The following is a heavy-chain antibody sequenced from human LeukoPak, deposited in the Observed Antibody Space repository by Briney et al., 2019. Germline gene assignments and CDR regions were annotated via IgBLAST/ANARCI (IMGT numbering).Heavy chain of an antibody. CDR1: GFTFSDYY. J-gene: IGHJ4*02. CDR3: ARGSPPGD. Sequence: GGSLRLSCAASGFTFSDYYMTWIRRAPGKGLEWVSYISSSSSFTKYADSVRGRFTISRDNAKNSLYLQMNTLRVDDTAVYYCARGSPPGDWGQGTLVTVFS. V-gene: IGHV3-11*05. CDR2: ISSSSSFT. D-gene: IGHD3-16*01.